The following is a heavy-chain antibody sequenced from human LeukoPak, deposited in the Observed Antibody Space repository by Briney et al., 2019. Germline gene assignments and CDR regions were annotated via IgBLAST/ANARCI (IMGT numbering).Heavy chain of an antibody. V-gene: IGHV3-7*01. J-gene: IGHJ4*02. CDR1: GFTFSSYW. D-gene: IGHD3-22*01. CDR3: ARDEGYYYDSSGYYLFDY. CDR2: IKQDGSEK. Sequence: GGSLGLSCAASGFTFSSYWMSWVRQAPGKGLEWVANIKQDGSEKYYVDSVKGRFTISRDNAKNSLYLQMNSLRAEDTAVYYCARDEGYYYDSSGYYLFDYWGQGTLVTVSS.